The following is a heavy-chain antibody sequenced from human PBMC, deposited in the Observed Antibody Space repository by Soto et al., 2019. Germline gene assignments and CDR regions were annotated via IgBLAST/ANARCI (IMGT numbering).Heavy chain of an antibody. CDR2: ISYDGSNK. D-gene: IGHD2-2*02. Sequence: PGGSLRLSCAASGFTFSSYAMHWVRQAPGKGLEWVAVISYDGSNKYYADSVKGRFTISRDNSKNTLYLQMNSLRAEDTAVYYCARDQGCSSTSCYTPGGMDVWGQGTTVTVSS. V-gene: IGHV3-30-3*01. CDR1: GFTFSSYA. J-gene: IGHJ6*02. CDR3: ARDQGCSSTSCYTPGGMDV.